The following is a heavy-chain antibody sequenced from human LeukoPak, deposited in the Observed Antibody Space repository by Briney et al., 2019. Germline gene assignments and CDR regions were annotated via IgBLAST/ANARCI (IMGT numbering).Heavy chain of an antibody. D-gene: IGHD6-6*01. Sequence: ASVKVSCKASGYTFSNYGISWVRQAPGQGLEWVGWISIYNGKTNYAQKFQGRVSMTTDTSTSTAYMELRSLRSEDTAVYYCARPSREYSSSYFDYWGQGTLVTVSS. V-gene: IGHV1-18*01. CDR1: GYTFSNYG. CDR2: ISIYNGKT. CDR3: ARPSREYSSSYFDY. J-gene: IGHJ4*02.